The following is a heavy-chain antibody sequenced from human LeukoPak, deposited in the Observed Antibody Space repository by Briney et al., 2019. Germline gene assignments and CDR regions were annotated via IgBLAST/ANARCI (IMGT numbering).Heavy chain of an antibody. J-gene: IGHJ3*02. D-gene: IGHD3-22*01. V-gene: IGHV1-18*01. Sequence: GASVKVSRKASGYTFTSYGISWVRQAPGQGLEWMGWISAYNGNTNYAQKLQGRVTMTTDTSTSTAYMELRSLRSDDTAVYYCARDDYYYDSSGPDDAFDIWGQGTMVTVSS. CDR1: GYTFTSYG. CDR2: ISAYNGNT. CDR3: ARDDYYYDSSGPDDAFDI.